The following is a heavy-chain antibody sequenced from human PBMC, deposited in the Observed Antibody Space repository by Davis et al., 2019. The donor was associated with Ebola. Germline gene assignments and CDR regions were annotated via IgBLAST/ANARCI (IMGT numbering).Heavy chain of an antibody. V-gene: IGHV4-31*03. D-gene: IGHD3-9*01. CDR1: GGSISSSSYY. CDR3: ARESPFHSSDRTGYSFVGNYFDC. CDR2: MNSGGMA. J-gene: IGHJ4*02. Sequence: SETLSLTCTVSGGSISSSSYYWGWIRQPPGKGLEWIGYMNSGGMAFYNPSLSGRVTISLDTSKNEFSLSLTSMTAADTAVYYCARESPFHSSDRTGYSFVGNYFDCWGQGIPVTASS.